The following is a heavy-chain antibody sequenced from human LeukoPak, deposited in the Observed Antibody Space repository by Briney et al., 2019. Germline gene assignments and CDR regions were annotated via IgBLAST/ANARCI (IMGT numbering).Heavy chain of an antibody. CDR3: ARGSRDGYDFH. D-gene: IGHD5-12*01. V-gene: IGHV3-66*01. J-gene: IGHJ4*02. Sequence: TGGSLRLSCTASGFTFGDYAMSWVRQAPGKGLEWVSVIYSGGSTYYADSVEGRFTISRDNSKNTLYLQMNSLRAEDTAVYYCARGSRDGYDFHWGQGTLVTVSS. CDR2: IYSGGST. CDR1: GFTFGDYA.